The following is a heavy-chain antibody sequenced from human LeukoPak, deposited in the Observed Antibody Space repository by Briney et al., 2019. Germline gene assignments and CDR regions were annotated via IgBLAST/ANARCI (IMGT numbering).Heavy chain of an antibody. CDR2: INPNSGGT. Sequence: GASVKVSCKASRYTFTGYYMHWVRQAPGQGLEWMGWINPNSGGTNYAQKFQGRVTMTRDTSISTAYMELSRLRSDDTAVYYCARVPAGPLWEVHRLDYWGQGTLVTVSS. D-gene: IGHD1-26*01. CDR3: ARVPAGPLWEVHRLDY. J-gene: IGHJ4*02. CDR1: RYTFTGYY. V-gene: IGHV1-2*02.